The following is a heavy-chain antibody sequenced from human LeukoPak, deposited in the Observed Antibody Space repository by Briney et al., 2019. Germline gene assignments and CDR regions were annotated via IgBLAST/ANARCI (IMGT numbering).Heavy chain of an antibody. V-gene: IGHV4-59*01. D-gene: IGHD3-10*01. CDR2: IYSSGST. CDR1: GGSISSYY. Sequence: SETLSLTCTVSGGSISSYYWNWIRLPPGKGLEWIGYIYSSGSTNYNPSLKSRVTISVDTSKNQFSLKLSSVTAADTAVYYCARGRFGELRRGFDYWGQGTLVTVSS. CDR3: ARGRFGELRRGFDY. J-gene: IGHJ4*02.